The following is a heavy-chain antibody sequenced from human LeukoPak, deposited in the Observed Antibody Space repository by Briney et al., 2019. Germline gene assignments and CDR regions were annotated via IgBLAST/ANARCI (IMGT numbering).Heavy chain of an antibody. J-gene: IGHJ4*02. V-gene: IGHV3-64*01. Sequence: GGSLRLSCAASGFTFSSYAMHWVRQAPGKGLEYVSAISSNGGSTYYANSVKGRFTISRDNSKNTLYLQVGSLRAEDMAVYYCAVGNGYSSGWLDYWGQGTLVTVSS. CDR3: AVGNGYSSGWLDY. D-gene: IGHD6-19*01. CDR1: GFTFSSYA. CDR2: ISSNGGST.